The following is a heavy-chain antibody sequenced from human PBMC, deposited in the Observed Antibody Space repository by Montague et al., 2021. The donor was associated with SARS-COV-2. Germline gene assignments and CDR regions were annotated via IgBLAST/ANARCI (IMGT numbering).Heavy chain of an antibody. CDR2: IYYSGXT. CDR3: ARVGRQQLVRLSGMDV. D-gene: IGHD6-13*01. J-gene: IGHJ6*02. CDR1: GGSISSSSYD. Sequence: SETLSLTCTVSGGSISSSSYDWGWIRQPPGKGLEWFGSIYYSGXTXYXXXXKXRVTISVDTSKNQFSLKPSSVTAADTAVYYCARVGRQQLVRLSGMDVWGQGTTVTVSS. V-gene: IGHV4-39*07.